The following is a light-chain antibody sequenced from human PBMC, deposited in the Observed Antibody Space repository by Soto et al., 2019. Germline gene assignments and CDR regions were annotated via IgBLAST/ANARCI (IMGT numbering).Light chain of an antibody. CDR1: SRDVGGYNS. V-gene: IGLV2-14*01. Sequence: QSVLTQPASVSGSPGQSITISCTGTSRDVGGYNSVSWYQQHPGTAPKIIIYEVNNRPSGISNRFSGSKSGNTASLTISGLQPDDEADYYCSSYTTSSTWVFGGGTKLTVL. J-gene: IGLJ3*02. CDR3: SSYTTSSTWV. CDR2: EVN.